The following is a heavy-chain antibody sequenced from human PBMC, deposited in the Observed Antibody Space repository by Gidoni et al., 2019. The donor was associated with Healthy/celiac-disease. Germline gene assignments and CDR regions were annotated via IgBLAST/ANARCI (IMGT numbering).Heavy chain of an antibody. CDR1: GGSISSSSYS. CDR2: IYYSGRT. D-gene: IGHD2-2*01. V-gene: IGHV4-39*01. CDR3: ASTPGYCSSTSCYGYYYYGMDV. J-gene: IGHJ6*02. Sequence: QLQLQESGPGLVKPSETLSLTSTVSGGSISSSSYSWGWIRQPPGKGLEWIGSIYYSGRTYYNPSLKSRVTISVDTSKNQFSLKLSSVTAADTAVYYCASTPGYCSSTSCYGYYYYGMDVWGQGTTVTVSS.